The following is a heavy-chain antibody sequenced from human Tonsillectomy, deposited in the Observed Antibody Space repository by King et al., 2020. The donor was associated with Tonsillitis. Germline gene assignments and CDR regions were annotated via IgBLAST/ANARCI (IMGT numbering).Heavy chain of an antibody. J-gene: IGHJ4*02. CDR2: ISGSGGNT. CDR1: GFTFSSYA. V-gene: IGHV3-23*04. Sequence: VQLVESGGGLVQPGGSLRLSCAASGFTFSSYAMSWVRQAPGKGLEWVSAISGSGGNTYYADSVKGRFTISRDNSKNTLYLQMNSLRAEDTAVYYCAKDMAQGYYGSGSHKFDYWGQGTLVTVSS. CDR3: AKDMAQGYYGSGSHKFDY. D-gene: IGHD3-10*01.